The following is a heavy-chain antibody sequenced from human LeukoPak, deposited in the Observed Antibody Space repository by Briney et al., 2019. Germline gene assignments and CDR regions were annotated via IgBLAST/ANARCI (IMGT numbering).Heavy chain of an antibody. J-gene: IGHJ4*02. V-gene: IGHV4-59*12. CDR3: ARVIVGTTNFDY. CDR1: GGSISSYY. CDR2: IYYNGNT. Sequence: PSETLSLTCTVSGGSISSYYWSWIRQPPGKGLEWIGYIYYNGNTYYNPSLRSRVAISVDTSKNQFSLKLNYVTAADTAVYYCARVIVGTTNFDYWGQGTLVTVSS. D-gene: IGHD1-26*01.